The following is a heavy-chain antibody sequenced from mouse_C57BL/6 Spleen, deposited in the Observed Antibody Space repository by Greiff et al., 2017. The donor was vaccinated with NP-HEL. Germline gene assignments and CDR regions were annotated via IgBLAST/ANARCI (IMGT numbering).Heavy chain of an antibody. V-gene: IGHV1-80*01. J-gene: IGHJ2*01. CDR1: GYAFSSYW. D-gene: IGHD1-2*01. Sequence: VQRVESGAELVKPGASVKISCKASGYAFSSYWMNWVKQRPGKGLEWIGQIYPGDGDTNYNGKFKGKATLTADKSSSTAYMQLSSLTSEDSAVYFCARRRDYYGPFDYWGQGTTLTVSS. CDR3: ARRRDYYGPFDY. CDR2: IYPGDGDT.